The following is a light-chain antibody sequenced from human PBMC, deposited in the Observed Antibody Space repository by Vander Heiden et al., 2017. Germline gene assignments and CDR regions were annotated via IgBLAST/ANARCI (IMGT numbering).Light chain of an antibody. J-gene: IGKJ2*01. CDR2: AAS. CDR3: QQSYSIPFT. CDR1: QNINTY. V-gene: IGKV1-39*01. Sequence: DIQMTQSPSSLSASVGDRVTITCRASQNINTYLVRYQQKPGKAPNLLIYAASTLQSDVPSRFSASGSDTDFTLTISGLHPDDFATYYCQQSYSIPFTFGQGTRLEVK.